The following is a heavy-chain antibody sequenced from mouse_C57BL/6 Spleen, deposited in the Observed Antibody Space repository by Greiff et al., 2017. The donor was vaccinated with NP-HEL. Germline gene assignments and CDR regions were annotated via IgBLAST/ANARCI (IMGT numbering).Heavy chain of an antibody. D-gene: IGHD2-3*01. V-gene: IGHV1-55*01. CDR1: GYTFTSYW. J-gene: IGHJ3*01. CDR2: IYPGSGST. CDR3: ARPYDGYYWFAY. Sequence: VQLQQPGAELVKPGASVKMSCKASGYTFTSYWITWVKQRPGQGLEWIGDIYPGSGSTNYNEKFKGKATLTVDTSSSTAYMQLSSLTSEDSAVYYCARPYDGYYWFAYWGQGTLVTVSA.